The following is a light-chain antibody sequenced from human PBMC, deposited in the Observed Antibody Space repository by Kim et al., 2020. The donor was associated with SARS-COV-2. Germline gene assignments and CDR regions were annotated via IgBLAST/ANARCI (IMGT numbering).Light chain of an antibody. CDR2: GAS. V-gene: IGKV3-20*01. J-gene: IGKJ2*01. CDR1: KSVSSSY. CDR3: HQYGSLPRT. Sequence: EIVLTQSPGTLSLSPGERATLSCRASKSVSSSYLAWYQRKPGQAPRLLIYGASSRATGIPDRFSGSGSGTDFTLTISRLEPEDFAVYYCHQYGSLPRTFGQGTKLEI.